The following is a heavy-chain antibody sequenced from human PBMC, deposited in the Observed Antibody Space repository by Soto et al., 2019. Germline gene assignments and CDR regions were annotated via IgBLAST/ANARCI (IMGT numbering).Heavy chain of an antibody. J-gene: IGHJ3*02. CDR2: ISGSGGST. CDR1: GFTFSSYA. V-gene: IGHV3-23*01. D-gene: IGHD3-10*01. Sequence: PGGSLRLSCAASGFTFSSYAMSWVRQAPGKGLEWVSAISGSGGSTYYADSVKGRFTISRDNSKNTLYLQMNSLRAEDTALYYCAMRITMVRGVIPHDAFDIWGQGTMVTVSS. CDR3: AMRITMVRGVIPHDAFDI.